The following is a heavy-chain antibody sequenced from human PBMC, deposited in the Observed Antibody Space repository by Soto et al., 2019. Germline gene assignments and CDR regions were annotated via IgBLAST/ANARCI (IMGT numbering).Heavy chain of an antibody. D-gene: IGHD4-17*01. J-gene: IGHJ3*02. Sequence: PGESLKISCKGSGYTFYSYWIAWVRQVPGKGLEWMGIIYPGDSDTRYSPSFQGQVTISADKSINTAYLQWSSLKASDTAMYYCASPHGNSYGFGFDIWGQGTMVTVSS. V-gene: IGHV5-51*01. CDR1: GYTFYSYW. CDR2: IYPGDSDT. CDR3: ASPHGNSYGFGFDI.